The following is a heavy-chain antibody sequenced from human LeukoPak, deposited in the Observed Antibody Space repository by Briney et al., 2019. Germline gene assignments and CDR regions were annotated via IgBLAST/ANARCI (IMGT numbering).Heavy chain of an antibody. CDR2: TNPIFGTT. J-gene: IGHJ4*02. V-gene: IGHV1-69*01. Sequence: SVKVSCKASGGTFSSYAISWVRQALGQGLEWMGGTNPIFGTTNYAQKFQGRVTITADEYTSTAYMELRSLKAEDTAVYYCAREPFNDYGLYFDYWGQGTLVTVSS. CDR1: GGTFSSYA. D-gene: IGHD4-17*01. CDR3: AREPFNDYGLYFDY.